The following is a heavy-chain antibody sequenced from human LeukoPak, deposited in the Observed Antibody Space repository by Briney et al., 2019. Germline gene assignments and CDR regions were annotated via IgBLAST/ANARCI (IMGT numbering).Heavy chain of an antibody. J-gene: IGHJ4*02. D-gene: IGHD3/OR15-3a*01. V-gene: IGHV3-11*01. Sequence: KSGGSLRLSCAASEFTFSDYYMSWIRQAPGKGLEWVSYISSSGSTIYYADSVKGRFTISGDNAKNSLYLQMNSLRADDTAVYYCARVGLGYTPSDYWGQGTLVIVSS. CDR3: ARVGLGYTPSDY. CDR2: ISSSGSTI. CDR1: EFTFSDYY.